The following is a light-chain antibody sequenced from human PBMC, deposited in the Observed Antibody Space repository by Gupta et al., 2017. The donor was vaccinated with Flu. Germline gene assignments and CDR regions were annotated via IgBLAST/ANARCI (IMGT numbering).Light chain of an antibody. CDR1: QSVSSN. Sequence: EIVMTQSPATLSVSPGERATLSCRASQSVSSNLAWYQQKPGQAPRLLIYGAFTRATGIPARFSGSGSGTEFTLTISSLQSEEFAVYYCQQQQSWAYTFGQGTKLEIK. CDR3: QQQQSWAYT. CDR2: GAF. J-gene: IGKJ2*01. V-gene: IGKV3-15*01.